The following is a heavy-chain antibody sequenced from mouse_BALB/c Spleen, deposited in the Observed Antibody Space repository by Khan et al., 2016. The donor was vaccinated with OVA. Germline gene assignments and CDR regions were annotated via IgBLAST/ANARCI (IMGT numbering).Heavy chain of an antibody. V-gene: IGHV9-3-1*01. CDR3: ARVGYNGTMDC. CDR2: INTYTGEP. Sequence: QIQLVQSGPELKKPGETVQISCKTSGFTFTNYGMNWVKQAPGKGLKWMGWINTYTGEPTFADDFKGRFAFSLETSVSTAYLQIKSLKNEDTATYFCARVGYNGTMDCWGQGTSVTGSS. D-gene: IGHD1-1*02. J-gene: IGHJ4*01. CDR1: GFTFTNYG.